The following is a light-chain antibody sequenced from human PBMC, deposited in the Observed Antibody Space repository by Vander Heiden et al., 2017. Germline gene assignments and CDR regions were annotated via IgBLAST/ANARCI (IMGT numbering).Light chain of an antibody. CDR3: QQRYVQFT. Sequence: EVVLTQSPATLSLSPGERATLSCRASQSVTTYLAWYQQKPGQAPRLLIYDGSKRANGIPARFSGSGSGTDFTLTISSLEPDDFAVYYWQQRYVQFTLGQGTKMEIK. CDR1: QSVTTY. V-gene: IGKV3-11*01. CDR2: DGS. J-gene: IGKJ2*01.